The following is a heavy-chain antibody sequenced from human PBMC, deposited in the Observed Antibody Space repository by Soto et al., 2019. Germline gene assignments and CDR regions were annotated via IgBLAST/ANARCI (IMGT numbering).Heavy chain of an antibody. Sequence: SVKVSCKASGFTFTSSAMQWVRQARGQRLEWIGWIVVGSGNTNYAQKFQERVTITRDMSTSTAYMELSSLRSEDTAVYYFAAVLQFMYYYGSGSYYWFDPWGQGSLVTVSS. CDR1: GFTFTSSA. CDR3: AAVLQFMYYYGSGSYYWFDP. CDR2: IVVGSGNT. V-gene: IGHV1-58*02. J-gene: IGHJ5*02. D-gene: IGHD3-10*01.